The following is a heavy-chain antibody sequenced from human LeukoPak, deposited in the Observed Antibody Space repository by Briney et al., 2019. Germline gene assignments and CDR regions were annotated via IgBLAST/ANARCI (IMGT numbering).Heavy chain of an antibody. Sequence: SETLSLTCTVSGGSISSGGYYWSWIRQHPGKGLEWIGYIYYSGSTYYNPSLKSRVTISVDTSKNQFSLKLSSVPAADTAVYYCARSSTVTTLDYWGQGTLVTVSS. V-gene: IGHV4-31*03. J-gene: IGHJ4*02. CDR2: IYYSGST. CDR1: GGSISSGGYY. CDR3: ARSSTVTTLDY. D-gene: IGHD4-17*01.